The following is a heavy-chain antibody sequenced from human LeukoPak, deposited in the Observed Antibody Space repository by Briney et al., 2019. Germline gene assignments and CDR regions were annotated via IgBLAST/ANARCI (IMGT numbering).Heavy chain of an antibody. Sequence: SETLSLTCTVSGGSISGYYWSWIRQPPGKGLEWIGYIYYSGSTYYNPSLKSRVTISVDTSKNQFSLKLSSVTAADTAVYYCARGLLGWFDPWGQGTLVTVSS. CDR1: GGSISGYY. V-gene: IGHV4-59*08. D-gene: IGHD2/OR15-2a*01. J-gene: IGHJ5*02. CDR3: ARGLLGWFDP. CDR2: IYYSGST.